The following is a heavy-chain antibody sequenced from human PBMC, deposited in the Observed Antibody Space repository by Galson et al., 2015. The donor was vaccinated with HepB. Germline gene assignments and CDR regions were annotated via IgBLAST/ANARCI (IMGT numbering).Heavy chain of an antibody. CDR3: ARDPAAGDS. CDR1: GFTFSDFA. Sequence: SLRLSCAASGFTFSDFAMVWVRQAPGVGLEWVSTCGSGNIKYYADSVKGRFTISRDNAQNSLYLQMSSLRAGDTAMYYCARDPAAGDSWGQGTLVTVSS. CDR2: CGSGNIK. V-gene: IGHV3-69-1*01. J-gene: IGHJ4*02. D-gene: IGHD6-13*01.